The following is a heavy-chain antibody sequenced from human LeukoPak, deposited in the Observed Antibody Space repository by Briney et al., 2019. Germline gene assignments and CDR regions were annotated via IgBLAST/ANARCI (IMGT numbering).Heavy chain of an antibody. CDR2: ISSSSSTI. V-gene: IGHV3-48*04. Sequence: GGSLRLSFAASGFTFSSYSMNWVRQAPGKGLEWVSYISSSSSTIYYADSVKGRFTISRDNAKNSLYLQMNSLRAEDTAVYYCTRETDIPAATFDYWGQGTLVTVPS. J-gene: IGHJ4*02. CDR3: TRETDIPAATFDY. CDR1: GFTFSSYS. D-gene: IGHD2-2*01.